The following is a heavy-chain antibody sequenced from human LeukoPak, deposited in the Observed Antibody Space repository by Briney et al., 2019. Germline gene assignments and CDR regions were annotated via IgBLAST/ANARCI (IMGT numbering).Heavy chain of an antibody. CDR3: ARSPGYDFWSGYHDY. V-gene: IGHV4-4*07. Sequence: PSETLSLTCTVSGGSISSYYWSWIRQPAGKGLEWIGRIYSSGSTNYNPSLKSRVTMSVDTSKNHFSLKLSSVTAADTAVYYCARSPGYDFWSGYHDYWGQGTLVTVSS. J-gene: IGHJ4*02. CDR1: GGSISSYY. D-gene: IGHD3-3*01. CDR2: IYSSGST.